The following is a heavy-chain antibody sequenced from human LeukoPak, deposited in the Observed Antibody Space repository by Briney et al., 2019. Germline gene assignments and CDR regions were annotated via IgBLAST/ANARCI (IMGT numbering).Heavy chain of an antibody. Sequence: PSETLSLTCAVYGGSFSGYYWSWIRQPPGKGLEWIGETNHSGSTNYNPSLKSRVTISVDTSKNQFSLKLSSVTAADTAVYYCARARGAFGGGNTNWFDPWGQGTLVTVSS. V-gene: IGHV4-34*01. J-gene: IGHJ5*02. CDR3: ARARGAFGGGNTNWFDP. D-gene: IGHD4-23*01. CDR1: GGSFSGYY. CDR2: TNHSGST.